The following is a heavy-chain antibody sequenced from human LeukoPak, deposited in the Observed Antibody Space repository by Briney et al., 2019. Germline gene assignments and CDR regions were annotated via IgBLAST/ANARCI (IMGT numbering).Heavy chain of an antibody. Sequence: GGSLRLSCAASGFTFSTYGMHWVRQAPGKGLEWVAVISYDGSNEYYADSVKGRFTISRDNSKNTLFLQMNSLRAEDTAPYYCAKSVAIYFYYGLDVWGQGTTVAVSS. CDR2: ISYDGSNE. CDR1: GFTFSTYG. V-gene: IGHV3-30*18. D-gene: IGHD3-3*01. J-gene: IGHJ6*02. CDR3: AKSVAIYFYYGLDV.